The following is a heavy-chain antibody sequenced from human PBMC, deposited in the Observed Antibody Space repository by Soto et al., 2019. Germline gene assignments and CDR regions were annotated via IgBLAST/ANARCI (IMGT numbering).Heavy chain of an antibody. CDR2: ISHSWST. V-gene: IGHV4-4*03. Sequence: QVQVQESGPGLVKPPGTLSITCAVSGGSISSTEWWSCVRQPPGNGLEWIGEISHSWSTNYKSSLKSRVTISIDKSKNQFSLNLSSVTAGDTAVYYCASRIGTRPFWGQGTLVTVSS. D-gene: IGHD6-6*01. CDR1: GGSISSTEW. CDR3: ASRIGTRPF. J-gene: IGHJ4*02.